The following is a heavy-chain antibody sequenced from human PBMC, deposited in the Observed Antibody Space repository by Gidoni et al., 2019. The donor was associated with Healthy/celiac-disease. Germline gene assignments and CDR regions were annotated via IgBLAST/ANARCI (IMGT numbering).Heavy chain of an antibody. CDR1: GFSFSRSG. CDR2: IWYEGSNK. V-gene: IGHV3-33*01. D-gene: IGHD2-21*01. J-gene: IGHJ4*02. CDR3: AREISLAYCGGDCPPDY. Sequence: QEQLVESGGGVVQPGRSLRLSCAAPGFSFSRSGMHWVRQAPGKGLEWGAGIWYEGSNKYYADSVKGRVTISRDNSKNTLYLQMNSLRAEDTAVYYCAREISLAYCGGDCPPDYWGQGTLVTVSS.